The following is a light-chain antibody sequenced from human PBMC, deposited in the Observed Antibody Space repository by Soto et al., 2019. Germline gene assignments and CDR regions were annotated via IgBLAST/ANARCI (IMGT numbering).Light chain of an antibody. CDR3: QQSYSTPS. Sequence: EIQMTQSPSTLSASVGDRVTITCRASQSISTWLAWYQQKPGKAPNLLIYDASSLESGVSSRFSGSGSGTEFTLTISSLQPDDFATYYCQQSYSTPSFGPGTKVDIK. CDR2: DAS. J-gene: IGKJ3*01. V-gene: IGKV1-5*01. CDR1: QSISTW.